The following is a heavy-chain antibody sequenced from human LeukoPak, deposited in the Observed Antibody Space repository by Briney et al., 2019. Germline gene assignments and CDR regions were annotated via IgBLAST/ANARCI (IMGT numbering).Heavy chain of an antibody. CDR2: IYYSGST. J-gene: IGHJ5*02. V-gene: IGHV4-59*01. D-gene: IGHD6-13*01. CDR1: SGSISSYY. CDR3: ARSGSSSWYNNWFDP. Sequence: SETLSLTCTVSSGSISSYYWNWIRQPPGKGLEWIGYIYYSGSTNYNPSLKSRVTISVDTSKNQFSLKLSSVTAADTAVYYCARSGSSSWYNNWFDPWGQGTLVTVSS.